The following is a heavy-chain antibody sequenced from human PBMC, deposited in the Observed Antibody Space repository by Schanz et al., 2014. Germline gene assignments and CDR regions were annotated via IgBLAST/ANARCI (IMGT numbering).Heavy chain of an antibody. Sequence: VQLVESGGGLVKPGGFLRLSCAASGFTFSDAWMSWVRQAPGKGLEWVAVIWSDGTNEYYADSVKGRFTISGDSSKYTVYLQMNSLRADDTAVYYCAKDAENTAMITDYFDYWGQGTLVTVSS. D-gene: IGHD5-18*01. CDR2: IWSDGTNE. CDR1: GFTFSDAW. V-gene: IGHV3-33*06. J-gene: IGHJ4*02. CDR3: AKDAENTAMITDYFDY.